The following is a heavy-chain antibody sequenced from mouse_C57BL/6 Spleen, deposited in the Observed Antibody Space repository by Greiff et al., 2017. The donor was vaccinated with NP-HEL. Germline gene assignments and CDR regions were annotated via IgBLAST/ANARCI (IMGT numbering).Heavy chain of an antibody. CDR3: AREGVLSWFAY. CDR2: IYPGDGDT. V-gene: IGHV1-82*01. J-gene: IGHJ3*01. CDR1: GYAFSSSW. Sequence: QVQLKQSGPELVKPGASVKISCKASGYAFSSSWMNWVKQRPGKGLEWIGRIYPGDGDTNYNGKFKGKATLTADKSSSTAYLQLSSLTSADSAVYYCAREGVLSWFAYWGKGTLVTVSA. D-gene: IGHD1-1*02.